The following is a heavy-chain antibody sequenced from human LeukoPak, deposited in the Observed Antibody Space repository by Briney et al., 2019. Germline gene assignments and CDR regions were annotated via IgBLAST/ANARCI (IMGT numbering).Heavy chain of an antibody. CDR3: AKDTGSGWYYFDY. CDR1: GFTFSSYG. Sequence: GGSLRLSCAASGFTFSSYGMHWVRQAPGKGLEWVAVISYDGSNKYYADSVKGRFTISRDNSKNTLYLQMNSLRAEDMAAYYCAKDTGSGWYYFDYWGQGTLVTVSS. V-gene: IGHV3-30*18. D-gene: IGHD6-19*01. CDR2: ISYDGSNK. J-gene: IGHJ4*02.